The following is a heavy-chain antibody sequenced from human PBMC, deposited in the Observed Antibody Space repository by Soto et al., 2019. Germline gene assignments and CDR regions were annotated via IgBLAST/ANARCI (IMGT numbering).Heavy chain of an antibody. CDR2: INSDGGGT. CDR3: AKGAYEFDY. D-gene: IGHD3-22*01. V-gene: IGHV3-74*01. CDR1: GFTFSTYW. J-gene: IGHJ4*02. Sequence: EVQLVESGGGLVQPGESLRLSCAASGFTFSTYWMHWVRQVPGKGLVWVSRINSDGGGTNYADSVKGRFTISRDNANNKLYLQMVSLRAEDTAVYYCAKGAYEFDYWGQGTLVTVSS.